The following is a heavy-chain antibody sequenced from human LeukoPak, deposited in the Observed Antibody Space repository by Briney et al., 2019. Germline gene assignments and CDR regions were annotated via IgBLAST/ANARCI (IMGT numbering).Heavy chain of an antibody. CDR2: ISGSGGST. CDR1: GFTFSSYG. J-gene: IGHJ4*02. Sequence: GGSLRLSCAASGFTFSSYGMSWVRQAPGKGLEWVSAISGSGGSTYYADSVKGRFTISRDNSKNTLYLQMNSLRAEDTAVYYCAKVVLLWFGELFYFDYWGQGTLVTVSS. CDR3: AKVVLLWFGELFYFDY. V-gene: IGHV3-23*01. D-gene: IGHD3-10*01.